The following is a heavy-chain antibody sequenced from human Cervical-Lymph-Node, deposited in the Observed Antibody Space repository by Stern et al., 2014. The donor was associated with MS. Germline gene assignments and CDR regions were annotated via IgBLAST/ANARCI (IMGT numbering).Heavy chain of an antibody. V-gene: IGHV5-51*01. CDR2: IYPGDSDT. Sequence: EVQLVESGAAVKKSGESLKISCKGSGYSFHAYWIAWVRQMPGQGLEWMGIIYPGDSDTRYSPSFQGHVTISADKSIRTAYLQWSSLKASYTAMYYCARQEGSLHYGLDVWGQGTTVTVSS. CDR3: ARQEGSLHYGLDV. J-gene: IGHJ6*02. CDR1: GYSFHAYW.